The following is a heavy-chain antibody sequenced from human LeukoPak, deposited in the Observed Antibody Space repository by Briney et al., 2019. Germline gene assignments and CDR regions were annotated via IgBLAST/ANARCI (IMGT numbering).Heavy chain of an antibody. CDR2: ISSSSSYI. CDR3: ARGGRLDAFDI. CDR1: GFTFSSYS. D-gene: IGHD3-16*01. V-gene: IGHV3-21*01. Sequence: GSLRLSCAASGFTFSSYSMNWVRPAPGKGLEWVSSISSSSSYIYYADSVKGRFTISRDNAKNSLYLQMNSLRAEDTAVYYCARGGRLDAFDIWGQGTMVTVSS. J-gene: IGHJ3*02.